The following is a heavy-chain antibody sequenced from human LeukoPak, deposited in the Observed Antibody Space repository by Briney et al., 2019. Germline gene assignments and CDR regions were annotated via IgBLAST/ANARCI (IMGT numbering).Heavy chain of an antibody. J-gene: IGHJ4*02. CDR3: ARGSGGRSDC. CDR1: GGSFSGYY. CDR2: INHSGST. D-gene: IGHD4-23*01. Sequence: SETLSLTCAVYGGSFSGYYWSWIRQPPGKGLEWIGEINHSGSTNYNPSLKSRVTISVDTSRTQFSLKLSSVTAADTAVYFCARGSGGRSDCWGQGTLVTVSS. V-gene: IGHV4-34*01.